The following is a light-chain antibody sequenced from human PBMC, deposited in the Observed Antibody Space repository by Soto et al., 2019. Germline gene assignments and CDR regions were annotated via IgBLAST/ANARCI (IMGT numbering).Light chain of an antibody. V-gene: IGKV1-39*01. CDR2: VAS. J-gene: IGKJ1*01. Sequence: DIQVTQSPSSLSASVGDSVTITCRTSQSISNYLNWYQQKPGKAPKLLIFVASRLKRGVPSRFTGSAAGTDFSLTITSLQREDFATYYCQQSYETPWTFGQGTKVEMK. CDR1: QSISNY. CDR3: QQSYETPWT.